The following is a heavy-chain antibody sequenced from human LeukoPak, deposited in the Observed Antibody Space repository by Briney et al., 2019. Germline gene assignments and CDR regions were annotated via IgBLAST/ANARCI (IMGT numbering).Heavy chain of an antibody. Sequence: PGGSLRLSCAASGFTFSNYWMRWVRQAPGKGLVWVSRINSDGSSSTYADSVKGRFTISRDNAKNTLYLQMISLRTEDTAVYYCARDFGYHPDYWGQGTLVTVSS. J-gene: IGHJ4*02. D-gene: IGHD3-16*02. CDR3: ARDFGYHPDY. CDR2: INSDGSSS. CDR1: GFTFSNYW. V-gene: IGHV3-74*01.